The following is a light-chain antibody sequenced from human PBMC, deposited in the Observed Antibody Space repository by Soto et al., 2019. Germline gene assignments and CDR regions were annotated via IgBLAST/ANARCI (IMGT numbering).Light chain of an antibody. CDR3: QQHNNWPPLT. Sequence: EIVLTQSPATLSLSPGERATLSCRASQSINRDLAWYQQKPGQAPRLLIYGASSRATDIPVRFSGSGSGTDFTLTISSLEPEDFAVYYCQQHNNWPPLTFGQGTKVDIK. J-gene: IGKJ1*01. V-gene: IGKV3-11*01. CDR2: GAS. CDR1: QSINRD.